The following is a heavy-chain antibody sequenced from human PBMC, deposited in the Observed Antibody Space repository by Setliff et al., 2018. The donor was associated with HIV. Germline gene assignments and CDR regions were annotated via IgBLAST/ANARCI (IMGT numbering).Heavy chain of an antibody. CDR2: ISPKYGGT. J-gene: IGHJ4*02. Sequence: ASVKVSCKASGYSFSDYYRHWVRQAPGHGFQWMGWISPKYGGTNYAQNFQGRVTMTRDTSISTACMELSSLGSDDTAVYFCARDTSSSYWGQGTPVTVSS. CDR3: ARDTSSSY. CDR1: GYSFSDYY. V-gene: IGHV1-2*02. D-gene: IGHD2-2*01.